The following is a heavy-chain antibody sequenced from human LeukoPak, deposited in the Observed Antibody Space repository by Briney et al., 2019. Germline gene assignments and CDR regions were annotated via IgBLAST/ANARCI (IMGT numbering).Heavy chain of an antibody. CDR2: ILYDGSNK. J-gene: IGHJ3*02. D-gene: IGHD4-17*01. V-gene: IGHV3-30*18. CDR1: GFTFSSYG. Sequence: PGGSLRLSCVASGFTFSSYGMHWVRQAPGKGLEWVAVILYDGSNKYNADSVKGRFNISRDNSKNTLYLQMSSLRAEDTAVYYCAKAWRAYGDYHTFDIWGQGTMVTVSS. CDR3: AKAWRAYGDYHTFDI.